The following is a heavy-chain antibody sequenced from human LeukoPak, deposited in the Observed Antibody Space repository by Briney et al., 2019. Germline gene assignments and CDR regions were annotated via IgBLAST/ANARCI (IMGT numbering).Heavy chain of an antibody. Sequence: SETLSLTCTVSGGSISSYYWSWIRQPPGKGLEWIGYIYYSGSTNYNPSLKSRVTISVDTSKNQFSLKLSSVTAADTAVYYCATAYCSGGSRYFFDYWGQGTLVTVSS. CDR2: IYYSGST. J-gene: IGHJ4*02. CDR1: GGSISSYY. D-gene: IGHD2-15*01. CDR3: ATAYCSGGSRYFFDY. V-gene: IGHV4-59*01.